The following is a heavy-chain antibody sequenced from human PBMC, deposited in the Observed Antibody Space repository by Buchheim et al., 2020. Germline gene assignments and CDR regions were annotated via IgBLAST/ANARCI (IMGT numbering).Heavy chain of an antibody. Sequence: QVQLQESGPGLVKPSQTLPLTCAVSGGSISSGSYYWSWIRQPAGKGLEWIGRVYSSGSINYNPSLKSRLTISVDTSKNQFSLKVSSVTAADTAVYYCAREVMRGRNSLYYGMDVWGQGTT. CDR2: VYSSGSI. J-gene: IGHJ6*02. V-gene: IGHV4-61*02. CDR1: GGSISSGSYY. D-gene: IGHD2-21*01. CDR3: AREVMRGRNSLYYGMDV.